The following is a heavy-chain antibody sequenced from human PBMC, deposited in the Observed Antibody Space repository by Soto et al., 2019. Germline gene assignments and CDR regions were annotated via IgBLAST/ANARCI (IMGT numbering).Heavy chain of an antibody. V-gene: IGHV1-18*01. J-gene: IGHJ4*02. CDR2: ISAYDGQT. CDR3: ARVWYYDSSGYYAFDY. Sequence: GASVKVSCKASGYTFTSYGMNWVRQAPGQWLEWMGWISAYDGQTNYTKKFQGRVTMTTDTSSSTAYMELRSLRSDDTAVYYCARVWYYDSSGYYAFDYWGLGTLVTVSS. D-gene: IGHD3-22*01. CDR1: GYTFTSYG.